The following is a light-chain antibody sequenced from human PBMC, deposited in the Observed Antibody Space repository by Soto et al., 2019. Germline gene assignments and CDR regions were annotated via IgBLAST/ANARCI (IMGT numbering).Light chain of an antibody. CDR3: QQYNKWPPWT. CDR1: QSISNN. CDR2: SAF. J-gene: IGKJ1*01. Sequence: EIVMTQSPATLSLSPVERATLSCRASQSISNNLAWYQQKPGQAPRLVIYSAFTRATGIPARFSGSGSGTEFTLTIRSLQSEDFAVYYCQQYNKWPPWTCGQGNKGDIK. V-gene: IGKV3-15*01.